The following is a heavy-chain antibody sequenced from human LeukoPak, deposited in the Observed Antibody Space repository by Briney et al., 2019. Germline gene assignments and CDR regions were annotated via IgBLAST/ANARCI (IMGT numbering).Heavy chain of an antibody. D-gene: IGHD5/OR15-5a*01. Sequence: PGGPLRLSCAASGFTFSSYSMNWVRQAPGRGLEWLSYIRDSATTYYADSVKGRFTISRDNAKNSLYLQMNSLRDEDTAVYYCVRDSVYAFDIWGQGTMVTVSS. CDR1: GFTFSSYS. J-gene: IGHJ3*02. CDR3: VRDSVYAFDI. V-gene: IGHV3-48*02. CDR2: IRDSATT.